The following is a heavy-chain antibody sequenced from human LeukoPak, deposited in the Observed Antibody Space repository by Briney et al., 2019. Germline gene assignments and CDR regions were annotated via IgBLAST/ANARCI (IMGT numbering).Heavy chain of an antibody. J-gene: IGHJ4*02. V-gene: IGHV3-7*01. Sequence: GRSLRLSCAASGFTFSSYWMSWVRQAPGKGLEWVANIKQHGSEEYYVDSVKGRFTISRDNAKNSVYLQMNSLRAEDTAVYYCARRSTSWDYFDYWGQGILVTVSS. CDR3: ARRSTSWDYFDY. CDR1: GFTFSSYW. CDR2: IKQHGSEE. D-gene: IGHD6-6*01.